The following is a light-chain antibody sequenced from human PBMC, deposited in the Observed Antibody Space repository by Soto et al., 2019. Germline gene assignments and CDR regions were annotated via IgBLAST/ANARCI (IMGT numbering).Light chain of an antibody. Sequence: IQLTQSPSSLSASVGDRVTITCRASQGLNTNLAWYQQKPGKAPNLLIYGASTLQKGVPSRFSGNGSGTVFTLTISSLQPEDLATYYFQQSNNYFTFGPGTKVDIK. J-gene: IGKJ3*01. CDR3: QQSNNYFT. V-gene: IGKV1-9*01. CDR1: QGLNTN. CDR2: GAS.